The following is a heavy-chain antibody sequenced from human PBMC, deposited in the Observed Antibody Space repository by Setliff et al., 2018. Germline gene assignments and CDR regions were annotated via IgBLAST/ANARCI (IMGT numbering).Heavy chain of an antibody. CDR1: GGTFSSSG. CDR2: FIPILGAT. CDR3: SRLVRYCTTTTCQSVPGAEV. D-gene: IGHD2-8*01. V-gene: IGHV1-69*13. J-gene: IGHJ4*02. Sequence: GASVKVSCKSSGGTFSSSGITWVRQAPGQGLQWLGRFIPILGATNYAQNFQGRVTITADESTSTGYMELRSLRSDDTAVYYCSRLVRYCTTTTCQSVPGAEVWGQGTLVTVSS.